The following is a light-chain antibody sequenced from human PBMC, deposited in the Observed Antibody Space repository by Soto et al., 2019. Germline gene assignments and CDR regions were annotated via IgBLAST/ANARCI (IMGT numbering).Light chain of an antibody. CDR3: QHYNSYSEA. CDR2: SAS. CDR1: QSVSTY. Sequence: DIQMTQSPSSLSASVGDRVTITCRASQSVSTYLNWYQHEPGKAPRLLIYSASTLQSGVPSRFSGSGSGTEFTLTISSLQPDDFATYYCQHYNSYSEAFGQGTKVDIK. V-gene: IGKV1-9*01. J-gene: IGKJ1*01.